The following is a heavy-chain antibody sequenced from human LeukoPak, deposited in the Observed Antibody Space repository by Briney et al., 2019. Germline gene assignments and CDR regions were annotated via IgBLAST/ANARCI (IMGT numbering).Heavy chain of an antibody. D-gene: IGHD6-13*01. CDR1: GGSISSSSYY. CDR2: IYCSGST. V-gene: IGHV4-39*01. Sequence: SETLSLTCTVSGGSISSSSYYWGWIRQPPGKGLEWIGSIYCSGSTYYNPSLKSRVTISADTSKNQFSLKLSSVTAADTAVYYCARHQYSSSRDAFDIWGQGTMVTVSS. J-gene: IGHJ3*02. CDR3: ARHQYSSSRDAFDI.